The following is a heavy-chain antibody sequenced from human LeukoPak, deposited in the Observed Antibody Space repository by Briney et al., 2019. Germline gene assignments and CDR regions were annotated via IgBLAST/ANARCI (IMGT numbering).Heavy chain of an antibody. CDR2: ISGSGGST. V-gene: IGHV3-23*01. D-gene: IGHD3-22*01. CDR1: GFTFSSYA. J-gene: IGHJ4*02. CDR3: AKAEYYDSSGYHFDY. Sequence: GGSLRLSCAASGFTFSSYAMSWVRQAPGKGLEWVSAISGSGGSTNYADSVKGRFTVSRDNSKNTLYLQMNSLRAEDTAVYYCAKAEYYDSSGYHFDYWGQGTLVTVSS.